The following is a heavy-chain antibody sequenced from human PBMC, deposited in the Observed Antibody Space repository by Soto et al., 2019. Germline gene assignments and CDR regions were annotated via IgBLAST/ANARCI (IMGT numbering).Heavy chain of an antibody. V-gene: IGHV3-30-3*01. D-gene: IGHD3-22*01. CDR1: GFTFSSYA. CDR3: ARAIVVITHFDY. Sequence: QVQLVESGGGVVQPGRSLRLSCAASGFTFSSYAMHWVRQAPGKGLEWVAVISYDGSNKYCTDSVKGRFTISRDNSKDTLYLQMNSLRADDTAVYYCARAIVVITHFDYWGQGTLVTVSS. J-gene: IGHJ4*02. CDR2: ISYDGSNK.